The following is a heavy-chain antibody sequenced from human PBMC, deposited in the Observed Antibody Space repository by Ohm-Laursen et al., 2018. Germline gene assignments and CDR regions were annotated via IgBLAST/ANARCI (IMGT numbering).Heavy chain of an antibody. CDR1: GFTVSSNY. CDR3: ARVVEQWLAAAMDV. CDR2: IYSGGST. V-gene: IGHV3-66*01. D-gene: IGHD6-19*01. J-gene: IGHJ6*02. Sequence: SLRLSCSASGFTVSSNYMSWVRQAPGKGLEWVSVIYSGGSTYYADSVEGRFTISRDNSKNTLYLQMNSLRAEDTAVYYCARVVEQWLAAAMDVWGQGTTVTVSS.